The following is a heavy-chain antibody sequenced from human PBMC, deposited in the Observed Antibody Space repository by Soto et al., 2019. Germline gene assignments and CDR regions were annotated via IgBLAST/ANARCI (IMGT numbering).Heavy chain of an antibody. D-gene: IGHD3-16*01. CDR2: MDPNSGNT. Sequence: ASVKVSCKASGYTFTSYDINWVRQATGQGLEWMGWMDPNSGNTGYAQKFQGRVTMTRNTSTSTAYMELSSLRSEDTAVYYCARGLEPFGDDYWGQGTLVTVSS. CDR3: ARGLEPFGDDY. CDR1: GYTFTSYD. J-gene: IGHJ4*02. V-gene: IGHV1-8*01.